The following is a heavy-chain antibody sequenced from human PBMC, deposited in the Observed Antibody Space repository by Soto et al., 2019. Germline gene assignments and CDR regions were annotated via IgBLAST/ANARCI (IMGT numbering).Heavy chain of an antibody. CDR3: AGQGQSLYPFQH. Sequence: CRCIIQPPRKGLEWIGYIYYSGSTNYNPSLMSRVTISVDTSKNQFSLKLSSVPAADAALQYCAGQGQSLYPFQHLGQRSLVTVAS. J-gene: IGHJ1*01. CDR2: IYYSGST. V-gene: IGHV4-59*08. D-gene: IGHD6-19*01.